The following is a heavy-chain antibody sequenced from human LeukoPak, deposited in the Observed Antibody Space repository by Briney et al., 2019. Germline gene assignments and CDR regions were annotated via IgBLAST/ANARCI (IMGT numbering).Heavy chain of an antibody. CDR3: ARGGTYSSGLPGS. J-gene: IGHJ5*02. V-gene: IGHV3-74*01. Sequence: GGSLRLSCAASGFTFSGYWMHWVRQAPGKGLVWVSRINSDGSSTNYPDSVKGRFTICRDNAKNTLYLQMNTLRAEDTAVYYCARGGTYSSGLPGSWGQGTLVTVSS. D-gene: IGHD5-18*01. CDR1: GFTFSGYW. CDR2: INSDGSST.